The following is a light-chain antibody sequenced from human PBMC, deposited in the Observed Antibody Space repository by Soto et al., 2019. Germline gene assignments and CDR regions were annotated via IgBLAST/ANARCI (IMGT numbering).Light chain of an antibody. V-gene: IGKV1-5*01. Sequence: DIQMTQSPSTLSASVGDRVTITCRASQNIRSWLAWYQQKPGKAPELLIYAASTLQSGVPSRFSGSGSGTDFTLTISCLQSEDFATYYCQQYYSFPITFGQGTRLE. CDR3: QQYYSFPIT. J-gene: IGKJ5*01. CDR1: QNIRSW. CDR2: AAS.